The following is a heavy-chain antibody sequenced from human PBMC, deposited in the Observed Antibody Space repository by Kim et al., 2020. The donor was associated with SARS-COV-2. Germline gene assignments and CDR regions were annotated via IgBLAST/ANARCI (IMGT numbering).Heavy chain of an antibody. V-gene: IGHV3-23*01. CDR2: ISAGDAKT. CDR1: GFTFSSYM. CDR3: AKQRAPGGFGMDV. J-gene: IGHJ6*02. D-gene: IGHD3-10*01. Sequence: GGSLRLSCAASGFTFSSYMMVWVRQAPGKGLEWVSAISAGDAKTYYADSVKGRLTISRDNSKNTLYLQIDSLRVEDTALYYCAKQRAPGGFGMDVWGQGTPVTVSS.